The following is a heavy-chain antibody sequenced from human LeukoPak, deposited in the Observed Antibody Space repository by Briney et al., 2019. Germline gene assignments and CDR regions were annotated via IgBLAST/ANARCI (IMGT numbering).Heavy chain of an antibody. CDR3: AELGITMIGGV. D-gene: IGHD3-10*02. CDR2: IYSGGST. Sequence: GGSLRLSCAASGFTVSSNYMTWVRQAPGKGLEWVSVIYSGGSTYYADSVKGRFTISRDNAKNSLYLQMNSLRAEDTAVYYCAELGITMIGGVWGKGTTVTISS. J-gene: IGHJ6*04. CDR1: GFTVSSNY. V-gene: IGHV3-66*01.